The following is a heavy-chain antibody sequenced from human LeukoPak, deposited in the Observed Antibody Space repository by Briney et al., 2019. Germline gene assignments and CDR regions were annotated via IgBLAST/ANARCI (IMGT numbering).Heavy chain of an antibody. D-gene: IGHD2-15*01. Sequence: SVKVSCKASGGTFSSYAISWVRQAPGQGLEWMGGSIPIFGTSNYAQKFQGRVTITADESTSTAYMELSSMRSEDTAVYYCAREPAHCSGGSCYTYYYYGMDVWGQGTTVTVSS. CDR2: SIPIFGTS. J-gene: IGHJ6*02. V-gene: IGHV1-69*13. CDR3: AREPAHCSGGSCYTYYYYGMDV. CDR1: GGTFSSYA.